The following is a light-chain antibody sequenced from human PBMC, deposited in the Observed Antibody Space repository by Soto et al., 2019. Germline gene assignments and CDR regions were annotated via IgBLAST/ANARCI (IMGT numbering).Light chain of an antibody. J-gene: IGKJ5*01. CDR3: QQYNNWPPIT. Sequence: EIVLTQSPATLSLSPGETATLSCRASQSVSGYIGWYQQKPGQAPRLLIYADSNRATGIPARFSGSGSGTEFTLTISSLQSEDFAFYYCQQYNNWPPITFGQGTRLEIK. V-gene: IGKV3D-15*01. CDR1: QSVSGY. CDR2: ADS.